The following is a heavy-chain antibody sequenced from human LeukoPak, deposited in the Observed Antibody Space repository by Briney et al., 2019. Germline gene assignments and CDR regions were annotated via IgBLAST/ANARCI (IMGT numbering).Heavy chain of an antibody. D-gene: IGHD1-1*01. CDR1: GFTFSSYA. J-gene: IGHJ4*02. CDR3: AKDYNWNDVRGTMDY. CDR2: ISGSGGST. Sequence: GGSLRLSCAASGFTFSSYAMSWVRQAPGKGLEWVSAISGSGGSTYYADSVKGRFTISRDNSKNTLYLQMNSLRAEDTAVYYCAKDYNWNDVRGTMDYWGQGTLVTASS. V-gene: IGHV3-23*01.